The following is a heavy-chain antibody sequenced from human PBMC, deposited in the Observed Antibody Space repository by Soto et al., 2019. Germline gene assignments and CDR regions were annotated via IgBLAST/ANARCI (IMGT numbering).Heavy chain of an antibody. V-gene: IGHV4-31*03. CDR3: ARELVAQYYGSGSKNYYYYYMDV. Sequence: SETLSLTCTVSGGSISSGGYYWSWIRQHPGKGLEWIGYIYYSGSTYYNPSLKSRVTISVDTSKNQFSLKLGFVTAADTAVYYCARELVAQYYGSGSKNYYYYYMDVWGKGTTVTVSS. D-gene: IGHD3-10*01. CDR2: IYYSGST. CDR1: GGSISSGGYY. J-gene: IGHJ6*03.